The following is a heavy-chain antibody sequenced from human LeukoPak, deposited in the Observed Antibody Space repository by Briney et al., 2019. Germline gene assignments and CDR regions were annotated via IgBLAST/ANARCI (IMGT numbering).Heavy chain of an antibody. V-gene: IGHV3-66*01. CDR1: GFTFSSRA. CDR2: IYSGGST. D-gene: IGHD1-7*01. CDR3: ARDNRYNWNYWFDP. Sequence: GGSLRLSCAASGFTFSSRAMSWVRQAPGKGLEWVSVIYSGGSTYYADSVKGRFTISRDNSKNTLYLQMNSLRAEDTAVYYCARDNRYNWNYWFDPWGQGTLVTVSS. J-gene: IGHJ5*02.